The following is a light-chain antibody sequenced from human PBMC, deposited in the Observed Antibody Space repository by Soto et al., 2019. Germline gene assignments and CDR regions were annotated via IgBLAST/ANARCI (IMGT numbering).Light chain of an antibody. Sequence: EIVRTQSPATLSVSPGERATLSCRASQSVSSNLSWYQQQPGQAPRLLIYGASTRATGIPARFSGSGSGTEFTLTISSLHSEDFAVYYCQQYNNWPPDTFGQGTKVQ. CDR1: QSVSSN. J-gene: IGKJ1*01. V-gene: IGKV3-15*01. CDR3: QQYNNWPPDT. CDR2: GAS.